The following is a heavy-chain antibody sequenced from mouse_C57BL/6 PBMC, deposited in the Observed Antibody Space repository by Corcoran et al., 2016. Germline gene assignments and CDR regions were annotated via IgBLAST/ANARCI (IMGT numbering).Heavy chain of an antibody. Sequence: DVQLQESGPGLGKPSQSLSLTCSVTGYSITSGYYWNWIRQFPGNKLEWMGYISYDGSNNYNPSLKNRISITRDTSKNQFFLKLNSVTTEDTATYYCAREGNYYGSSLDYWGQGTTLTVSS. V-gene: IGHV3-6*01. CDR3: AREGNYYGSSLDY. J-gene: IGHJ2*01. D-gene: IGHD1-1*01. CDR1: GYSITSGYY. CDR2: ISYDGSN.